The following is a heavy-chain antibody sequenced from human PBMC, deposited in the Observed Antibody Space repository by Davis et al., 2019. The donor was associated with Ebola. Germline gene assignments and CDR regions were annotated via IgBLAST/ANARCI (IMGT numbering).Heavy chain of an antibody. V-gene: IGHV3-23*01. J-gene: IGHJ4*02. D-gene: IGHD3-10*01. CDR1: GFTFSRTD. CDR2: INFGGSAT. CDR3: ARDRYGERYFDY. Sequence: PGGSLRLSCAASGFTFSRTDMNWFRQAPGGGPEWVSNINFGGSATYYADSVKGRFTISRDNSKNTLYLQMNSLRAEDTAVYYCARDRYGERYFDYWGQGTLVTVSS.